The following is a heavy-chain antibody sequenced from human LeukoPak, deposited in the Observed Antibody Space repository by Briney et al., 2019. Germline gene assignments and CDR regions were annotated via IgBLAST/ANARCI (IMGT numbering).Heavy chain of an antibody. CDR1: GFTFSNAW. Sequence: GGSLRLSCAASGFTFSNAWMSWVRQAPGKGLEWVGRIKSKTDGGTTDYAAPVKGRFTISRDDSTNTLYLQMNSLKSEDTAVYYCTTYGSGRKFDYWGQGILVTVSS. CDR2: IKSKTDGGTT. J-gene: IGHJ4*02. CDR3: TTYGSGRKFDY. V-gene: IGHV3-15*01. D-gene: IGHD3-10*01.